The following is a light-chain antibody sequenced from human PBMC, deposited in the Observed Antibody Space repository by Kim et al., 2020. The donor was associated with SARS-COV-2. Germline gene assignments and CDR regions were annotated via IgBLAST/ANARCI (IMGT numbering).Light chain of an antibody. Sequence: LSPGQTASITCSGDKLGDKYACWYQQKPGQSPVLVIYQDSKRPSGIPERFSGSNSGNTATLTISGTQAMDETDYYCQAWDSSTWVFGGGTQLTVL. CDR2: QDS. J-gene: IGLJ3*02. CDR1: KLGDKY. CDR3: QAWDSSTWV. V-gene: IGLV3-1*01.